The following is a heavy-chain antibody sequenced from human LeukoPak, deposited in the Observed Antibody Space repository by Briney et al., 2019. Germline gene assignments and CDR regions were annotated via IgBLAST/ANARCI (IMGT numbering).Heavy chain of an antibody. CDR3: ARGGAEAYFDY. D-gene: IGHD4/OR15-4a*01. Sequence: SETLSLTCTVSGGSISSGSYYCSWIRQPAGKGLEWIGRIYTSGSTNYNPSLKSRVTISVDTSKNQFSLKLSSVTAADTAVYYCARGGAEAYFDYWGQGTLVTVSS. V-gene: IGHV4-61*02. CDR2: IYTSGST. J-gene: IGHJ4*02. CDR1: GGSISSGSYY.